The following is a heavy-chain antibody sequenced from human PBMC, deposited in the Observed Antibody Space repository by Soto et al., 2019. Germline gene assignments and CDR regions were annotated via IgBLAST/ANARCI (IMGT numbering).Heavy chain of an antibody. V-gene: IGHV3-11*06. D-gene: IGHD3-22*01. J-gene: IGHJ4*02. CDR2: ISSSSSYT. CDR3: ARVREYYDSSGYFDY. CDR1: GFTFSDYY. Sequence: GGSLRLSCAASGFTFSDYYMSWIRQAPGKGLEWFSYISSSSSYTNYADSVKGRFTISRDNAKNSLYLQMNSLRAEDTAVYYCARVREYYDSSGYFDYWGQGTLVTVSS.